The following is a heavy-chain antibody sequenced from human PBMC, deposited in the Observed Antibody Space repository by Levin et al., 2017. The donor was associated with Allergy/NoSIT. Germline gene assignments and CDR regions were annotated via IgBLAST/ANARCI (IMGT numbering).Heavy chain of an antibody. CDR1: GYTFSDFH. J-gene: IGHJ4*02. CDR2: IYPKSGDT. V-gene: IGHV1-2*02. Sequence: PGGSLRLSCKASGYTFSDFHVHWVRQAPGQGLEWMGWIYPKSGDTKYAQKFQGRVTATSDTSLTTAHLDLNSLTSDDTAVYYCARELWHYGSWGQGTLVTVSS. CDR3: ARELWHYGS. D-gene: IGHD5-18*01.